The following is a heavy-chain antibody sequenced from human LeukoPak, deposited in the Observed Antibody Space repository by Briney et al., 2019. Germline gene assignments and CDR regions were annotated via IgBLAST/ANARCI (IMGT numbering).Heavy chain of an antibody. CDR1: GGTFISYA. CDR3: ARCSSCPTHDAFDI. Sequence: SVKVSCKASGGTFISYAISWVRQTPGQGLEWMGGIIPIFGTANYAQKFQGRVTITTDESTSTAYMELSSLRSEDTAVYYCARCSSCPTHDAFDIWGQGTMVTVSS. D-gene: IGHD6-13*01. CDR2: IIPIFGTA. J-gene: IGHJ3*02. V-gene: IGHV1-69*05.